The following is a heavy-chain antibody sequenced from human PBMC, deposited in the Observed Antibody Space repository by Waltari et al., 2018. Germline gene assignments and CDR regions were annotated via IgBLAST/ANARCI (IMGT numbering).Heavy chain of an antibody. CDR1: GGTFSSYA. V-gene: IGHV1-69*01. Sequence: QVQLVQSGAEVKKPGSSVKVSCKASGGTFSSYAISWVRQAPGQGLEWMGGIIPIVGTANYAQKFQGRVTITADESTSTAYMELSSLRSEDTAVYYCARGVCSGGSCSTRGYYYYGMDVWGQGTTVTVSS. J-gene: IGHJ6*02. D-gene: IGHD2-15*01. CDR2: IIPIVGTA. CDR3: ARGVCSGGSCSTRGYYYYGMDV.